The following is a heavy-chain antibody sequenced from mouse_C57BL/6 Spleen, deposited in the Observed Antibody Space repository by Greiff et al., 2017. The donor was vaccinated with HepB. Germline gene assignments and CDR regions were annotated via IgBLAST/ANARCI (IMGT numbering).Heavy chain of an antibody. D-gene: IGHD4-1*01. Sequence: VQLKQSGPELVKTGASVQISCQASCYAFSSSWMKWVKQRPGKGLEWIGRIYPGDGDTNYNGKFKGKATLTADKSSSTAYMQRSSLTSEDSAVYFCARGDWDDYAMDYWGQVTSVTVSS. CDR1: CYAFSSSW. CDR3: ARGDWDDYAMDY. V-gene: IGHV1-82*01. CDR2: IYPGDGDT. J-gene: IGHJ4*01.